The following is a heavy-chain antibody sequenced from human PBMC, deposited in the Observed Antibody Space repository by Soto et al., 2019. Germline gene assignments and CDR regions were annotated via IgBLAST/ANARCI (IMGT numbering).Heavy chain of an antibody. J-gene: IGHJ1*01. CDR3: ATAIAAAGAEYFQH. V-gene: IGHV4-39*01. CDR2: IYYSGST. D-gene: IGHD6-13*01. CDR1: GGSISSSSYY. Sequence: TSETLSLTCTVSGGSISSSSYYWGWIRQPPGKGLEWIGSIYYSGSTYYNPSLKSRVTISVDTSKNQFSLKLSSVTAADTAVYYCATAIAAAGAEYFQHWGQGTLVTVSS.